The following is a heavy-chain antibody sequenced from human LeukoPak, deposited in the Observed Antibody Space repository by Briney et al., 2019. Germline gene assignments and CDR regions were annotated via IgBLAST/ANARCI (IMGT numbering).Heavy chain of an antibody. Sequence: ASVKVSCKASGYTFTSYGISWVRQAPGQGLEWMGWISAYNGNTNYAQKLQGRVTMTTDTSTSTAYMELRSLRSDDTAVYYCARDSPRPLLVGAAPFDYWGQGTLVTVSS. CDR2: ISAYNGNT. CDR1: GYTFTSYG. CDR3: ARDSPRPLLVGAAPFDY. V-gene: IGHV1-18*01. D-gene: IGHD1-26*01. J-gene: IGHJ4*02.